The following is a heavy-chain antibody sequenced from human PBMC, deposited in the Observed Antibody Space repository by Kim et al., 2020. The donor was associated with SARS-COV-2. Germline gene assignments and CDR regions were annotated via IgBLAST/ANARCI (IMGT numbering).Heavy chain of an antibody. J-gene: IGHJ3*02. V-gene: IGHV4-4*02. Sequence: NPTLKSRVAITGDNDKNQYSLKLSSVTAAETAVYYCARDLSWLVRGAFDIWGQGTMVTVSS. CDR3: ARDLSWLVRGAFDI. D-gene: IGHD6-19*01.